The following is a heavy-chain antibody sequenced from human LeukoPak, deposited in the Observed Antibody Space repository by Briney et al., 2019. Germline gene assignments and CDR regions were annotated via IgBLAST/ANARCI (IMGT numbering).Heavy chain of an antibody. V-gene: IGHV3-11*01. J-gene: IGHJ6*02. CDR2: TSSSGITI. CDR1: GFTFSDYY. Sequence: PGGSLRLSCAASGFTFSDYYMSWIRQAPGKGLEWISYTSSSGITIYYADSVKGRFTMSRDNAKNSLYLQMNSLGAEDTAVYYCARDRYAMDVWGQGTTVTVSS. CDR3: ARDRYAMDV.